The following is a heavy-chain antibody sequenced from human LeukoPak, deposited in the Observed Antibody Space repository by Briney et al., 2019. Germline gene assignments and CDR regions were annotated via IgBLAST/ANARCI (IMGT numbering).Heavy chain of an antibody. J-gene: IGHJ4*02. Sequence: GGSLGLSCAASGFTFSGSAMHWVRQASGKGLEWVGRIRSKANSYATAYAASVKGRFTISRDDSKNTAYLQMNSLKTEDTAVYYCTRHSDSRYSHFDYWGQGTLVTVSS. CDR1: GFTFSGSA. CDR2: IRSKANSYAT. V-gene: IGHV3-73*01. CDR3: TRHSDSRYSHFDY. D-gene: IGHD2-21*01.